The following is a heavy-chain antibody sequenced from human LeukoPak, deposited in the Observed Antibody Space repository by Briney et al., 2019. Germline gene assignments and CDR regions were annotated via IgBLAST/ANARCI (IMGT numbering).Heavy chain of an antibody. V-gene: IGHV1-2*02. CDR1: GYSFTDYY. CDR2: INPDSGGT. CDR3: AGDGYNSRRFFDY. J-gene: IGHJ4*02. Sequence: ASVKVSCKASGYSFTDYYMHWVRQAPGQGLEWMGWINPDSGGTNYAQKFQGRVTMTRDTSISTAYMELSSLRSDDTAVYHCAGDGYNSRRFFDYWGQGTLVTVSS. D-gene: IGHD5-24*01.